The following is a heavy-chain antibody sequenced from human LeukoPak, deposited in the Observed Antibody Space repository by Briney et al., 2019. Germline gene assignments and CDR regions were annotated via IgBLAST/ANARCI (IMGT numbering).Heavy chain of an antibody. CDR2: ISSSSSYI. Sequence: PGGSLRLSCAASGFTFSSYSMNWVGQAPGKGLEWVSSISSSSSYIYYADSVKGRFTISRDNAKNSLYLQMNSLRAEDTAVYYCARDGSAGSAEFDYWGQGTLVTVSS. J-gene: IGHJ4*02. CDR1: GFTFSSYS. CDR3: ARDGSAGSAEFDY. V-gene: IGHV3-21*04. D-gene: IGHD1-26*01.